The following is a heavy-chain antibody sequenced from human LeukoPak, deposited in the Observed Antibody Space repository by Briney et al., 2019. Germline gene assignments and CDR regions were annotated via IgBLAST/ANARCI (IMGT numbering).Heavy chain of an antibody. CDR3: ATADWFSFDF. Sequence: PGGSLRLSCAASGFTFSTYSMNWVRQAPGMGLEWVSSISSSSTYIYYADSVKGRFTISRDNTKNSLYLQMNSLRAEDTAVYFCATADWFSFDFWGQGTLVTVSS. CDR2: ISSSSTYI. CDR1: GFTFSTYS. V-gene: IGHV3-21*01. J-gene: IGHJ4*02. D-gene: IGHD3-9*01.